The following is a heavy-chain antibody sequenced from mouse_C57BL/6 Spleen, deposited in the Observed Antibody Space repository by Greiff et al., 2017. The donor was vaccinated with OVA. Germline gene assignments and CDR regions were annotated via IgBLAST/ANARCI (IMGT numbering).Heavy chain of an antibody. CDR2: IRLKSGNYAT. J-gene: IGHJ3*01. V-gene: IGHV6-3*01. CDR3: ASPFAY. CDR1: GFTFSNYW. D-gene: IGHD6-1*01. Sequence: EVKLVESGGGLVQPGGSMKLSCVASGFTFSNYWMNWVRQSPEKGLEWVAHIRLKSGNYATHYAEAVKGRFTISRDDSKSSVDLQMNNLRAEDTGIYYCASPFAYWGQGTLVTVSA.